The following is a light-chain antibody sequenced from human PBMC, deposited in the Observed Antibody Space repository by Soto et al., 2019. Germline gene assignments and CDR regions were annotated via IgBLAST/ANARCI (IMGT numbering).Light chain of an antibody. CDR3: SSYISSSTFVV. V-gene: IGLV2-14*01. J-gene: IGLJ2*01. CDR2: EVS. CDR1: SRDVGGYNY. Sequence: QSVLTQPASVSGSPGQSITISCTGTSRDVGGYNYVSWHQQHPGKAPTVIITEVSNRPSGVSNRFSGSKSGNTASLTISGLQAEDEADYYCSSYISSSTFVVFGGGTKLTVL.